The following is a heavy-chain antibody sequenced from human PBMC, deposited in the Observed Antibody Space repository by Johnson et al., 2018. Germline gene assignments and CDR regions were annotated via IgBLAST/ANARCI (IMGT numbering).Heavy chain of an antibody. CDR3: ARLQRSGDFVYFYYAIDV. CDR2: ISGGGERT. Sequence: VQLQESGGGLVQPGGSLRLSCVASGFSFSSYAMNWVRQAPGKGLEWVSLISGGGERTYSAEFVKGRFTSSRDNSKNTLHLQMRSLGAVDTAVYYCARLQRSGDFVYFYYAIDVWGQGTTVTVSS. D-gene: IGHD4-17*01. CDR1: GFSFSSYA. V-gene: IGHV3-23*01. J-gene: IGHJ6*02.